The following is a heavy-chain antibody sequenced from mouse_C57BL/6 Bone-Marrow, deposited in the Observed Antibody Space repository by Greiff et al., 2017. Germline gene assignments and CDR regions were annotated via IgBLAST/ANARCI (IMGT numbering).Heavy chain of an antibody. CDR1: GYSFTGYY. Sequence: VQLQQSGPELVKPGASVKISCKASGYSFTGYYMNWVKQSPEKSLEWIGEINPSTGGTTYNQKFKAKATLTVDKSSSTAYMQLKSLTSEDSAVYYCARIDYWGQGATLTASS. CDR3: ARIDY. J-gene: IGHJ2*01. CDR2: INPSTGGT. V-gene: IGHV1-42*01.